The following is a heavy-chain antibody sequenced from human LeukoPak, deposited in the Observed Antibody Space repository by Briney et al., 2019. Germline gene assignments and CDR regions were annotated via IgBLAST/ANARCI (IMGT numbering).Heavy chain of an antibody. Sequence: KASETLSLTCTVSGGSISSGGYYWSWIRQPPGKGLEWIGYIYHSGSTYYNPSLKSRVTISVDTSKNQFSLKLISVTATDTAVYYCARGGDYGSGSYYNYWGQGTLVTVSS. D-gene: IGHD3-10*01. CDR3: ARGGDYGSGSYYNY. CDR2: IYHSGST. V-gene: IGHV4-30-2*01. J-gene: IGHJ4*02. CDR1: GGSISSGGYY.